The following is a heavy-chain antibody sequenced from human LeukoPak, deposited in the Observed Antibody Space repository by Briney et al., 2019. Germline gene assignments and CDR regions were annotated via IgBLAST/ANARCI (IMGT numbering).Heavy chain of an antibody. CDR3: AGGPRWIQLWLDAFDI. CDR2: IYHSGST. Sequence: SQTLSLTCAVSGGSISSGGYSWSWIRQPPGKGLEWIGYIYHSGSTYYNPSLKSRVTISVDRSKNQFSLKLSSVTAADTAVYYCAGGPRWIQLWLDAFDIWGQGTMVTVSS. D-gene: IGHD5-18*01. J-gene: IGHJ3*02. V-gene: IGHV4-30-2*01. CDR1: GGSISSGGYS.